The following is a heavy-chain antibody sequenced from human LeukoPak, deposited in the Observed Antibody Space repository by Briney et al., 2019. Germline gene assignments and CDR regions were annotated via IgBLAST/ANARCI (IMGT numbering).Heavy chain of an antibody. CDR1: GGSINSYY. CDR2: LYYSGGT. CDR3: TRRCKDAYTLYCFDY. J-gene: IGHJ4*02. D-gene: IGHD5-24*01. V-gene: IGHV4-59*01. Sequence: SETLSLTCTVSGGSINSYYWSWIRQPPGKGLEWIGHLYYSGGTNYNPSLKSRVTISVDTSKHQFSLKLSSVSAADTAVYYCTRRCKDAYTLYCFDYWGQGTLVTVSS.